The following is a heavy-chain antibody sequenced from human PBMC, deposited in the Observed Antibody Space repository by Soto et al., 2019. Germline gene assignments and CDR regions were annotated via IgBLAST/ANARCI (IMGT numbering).Heavy chain of an antibody. CDR2: IWYDGSNK. J-gene: IGHJ4*02. D-gene: IGHD3-22*01. CDR1: GFTFSNYG. V-gene: IGHV3-33*01. CDR3: ARTAYYYDSSGYYFDY. Sequence: GGSLRLSCAASGFTFSNYGMHWVLQARGKGLEWVALIWYDGSNKYYADSVKGRFTISRDNSKNTLYLQMNSLRAEYTAVYFCARTAYYYDSSGYYFDYSGQGSLVTVSS.